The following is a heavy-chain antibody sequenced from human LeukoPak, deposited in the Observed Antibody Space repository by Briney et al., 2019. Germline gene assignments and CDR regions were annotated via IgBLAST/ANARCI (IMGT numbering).Heavy chain of an antibody. J-gene: IGHJ4*02. CDR2: ISSSGRNI. CDR3: ARDLVQLWSKDY. Sequence: GGSLRLSCAASGFTFSNYEFNWVRQAPGKGLEWVSYISSSGRNIYYADSVKGRFTISRDNAKNSLYLQMNSLRAEDTSVYYCARDLVQLWSKDYWGQGTLVTVSS. V-gene: IGHV3-48*03. CDR1: GFTFSNYE. D-gene: IGHD5-18*01.